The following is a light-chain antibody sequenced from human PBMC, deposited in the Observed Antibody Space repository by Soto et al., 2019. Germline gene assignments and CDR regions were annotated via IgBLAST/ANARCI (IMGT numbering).Light chain of an antibody. CDR2: DAS. J-gene: IGKJ4*01. CDR1: QIISNSY. V-gene: IGKV3-20*01. CDR3: QHYSTSLLT. Sequence: EIVLTQSPGTLSLSPGEIATLSCRASQIISNSYLAWYQQKPGQAPRLLIYDASSRATGIPDRFSGSGSGTDFTLTISRLEPDDFAVYYCQHYSTSLLTFGGGTKVEIK.